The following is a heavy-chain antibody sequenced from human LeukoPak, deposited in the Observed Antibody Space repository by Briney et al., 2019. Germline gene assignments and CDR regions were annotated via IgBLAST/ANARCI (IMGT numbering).Heavy chain of an antibody. D-gene: IGHD3-9*01. Sequence: GGSLRLSCVASGFSLSSSWMNWVRQAPGKGLEWVASIKKDGSEKHYVDSVKARFTISRDNAKNSLYLEMNSLRAEDTAVYYCARDRGLRYFDSFDYWGQGALVTVSS. V-gene: IGHV3-7*03. CDR3: ARDRGLRYFDSFDY. CDR2: IKKDGSEK. J-gene: IGHJ4*02. CDR1: GFSLSSSW.